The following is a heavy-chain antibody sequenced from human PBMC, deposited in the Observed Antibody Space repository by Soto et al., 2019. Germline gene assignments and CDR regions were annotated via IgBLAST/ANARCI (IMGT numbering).Heavy chain of an antibody. D-gene: IGHD2-15*01. Sequence: QLQLEQCEAEVKKPGSSVKVSCKASGGTFSSYTISWVRQAPGQGLEWMGGVTPIFGTAEYAQRFQGRVTITADDSTNTAYMELSSLRSEDTAVYYCARDHIEGGALDIWGQGTMVTVSS. V-gene: IGHV1-69*01. CDR1: GGTFSSYT. J-gene: IGHJ3*02. CDR3: ARDHIEGGALDI. CDR2: VTPIFGTA.